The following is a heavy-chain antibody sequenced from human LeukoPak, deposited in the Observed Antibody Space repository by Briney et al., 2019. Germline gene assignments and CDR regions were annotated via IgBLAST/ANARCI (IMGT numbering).Heavy chain of an antibody. CDR3: AGRPSSTIP. Sequence: PGGSLRSSCAASGFTFSSFWMSWVRQAPGKGREWVANINQDGSEKYCVHSVKGRFTISRDNAKNSLFLEMNSLRDEDTAVYYCAGRPSSTIPWGERTLLTVSS. V-gene: IGHV3-7*01. D-gene: IGHD5-24*01. CDR2: INQDGSEK. CDR1: GFTFSSFW. J-gene: IGHJ4*02.